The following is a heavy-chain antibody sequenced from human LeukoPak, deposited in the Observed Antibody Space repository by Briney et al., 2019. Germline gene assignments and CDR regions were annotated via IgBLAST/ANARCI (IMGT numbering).Heavy chain of an antibody. J-gene: IGHJ6*03. CDR3: AKGGGGRLIYYYYMDV. CDR2: ISRNGVAT. V-gene: IGHV3-43*01. CDR1: GLTFADYT. D-gene: IGHD3-16*01. Sequence: PGGSLRLSCAASGLTFADYTMHWVRQAPGKGLEWVSLISRNGVATKYADSVRGRFTISRDNSKNSLYLQMNSLRTEDMALYYCAKGGGGRLIYYYYMDVWGKGTTVTVSS.